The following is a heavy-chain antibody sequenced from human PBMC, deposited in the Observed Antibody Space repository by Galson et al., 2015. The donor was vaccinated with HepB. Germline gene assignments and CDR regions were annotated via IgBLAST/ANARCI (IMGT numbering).Heavy chain of an antibody. J-gene: IGHJ5*02. D-gene: IGHD3-3*01. CDR1: GYTFTSYG. CDR2: ISAYNGNT. V-gene: IGHV1-18*04. Sequence: SVKVSCKASGYTFTSYGISWVRQAPGQGLEWMGWISAYNGNTNYAQKLQGRVTMTTDTSTSTAYMELRSLRSDDTAVYYCARVLEWLLYGGWFDPWGQGTLVTVSS. CDR3: ARVLEWLLYGGWFDP.